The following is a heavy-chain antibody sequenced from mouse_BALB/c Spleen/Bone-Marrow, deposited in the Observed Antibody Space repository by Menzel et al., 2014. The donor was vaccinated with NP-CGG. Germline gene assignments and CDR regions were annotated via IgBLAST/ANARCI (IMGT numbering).Heavy chain of an antibody. J-gene: IGHJ2*01. V-gene: IGHV1S56*01. D-gene: IGHD4-1*01. CDR2: IYPGNVNT. CDR1: GYTFTSYY. Sequence: QVQLQQPGPELVKPGASVRISCKAAGYTFTSYYIHWVKQRPGQGLEWIGWIYPGNVNTKYNEKFKGKATLTADKSSSTAYIQFSSLTSEDSAVYFCAREANWNFDYWGQGTTLTVSS. CDR3: AREANWNFDY.